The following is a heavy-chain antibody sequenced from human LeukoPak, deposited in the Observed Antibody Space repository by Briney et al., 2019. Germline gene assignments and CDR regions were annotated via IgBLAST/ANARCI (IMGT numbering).Heavy chain of an antibody. D-gene: IGHD3-3*01. V-gene: IGHV4-34*01. J-gene: IGHJ4*02. CDR1: GGSFTGYY. Sequence: SETLSLTCAVYGGSFTGYYWTWIRQPPGKGLEWIGEINHSGSTNYNPSLKSRVTISVDTSKNQFSLKLSSVTAADTAVYYCARGFLAYFDYWGQGTLVTVSS. CDR2: INHSGST. CDR3: ARGFLAYFDY.